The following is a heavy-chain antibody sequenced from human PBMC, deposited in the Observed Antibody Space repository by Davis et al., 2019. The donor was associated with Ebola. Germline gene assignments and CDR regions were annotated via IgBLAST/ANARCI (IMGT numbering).Heavy chain of an antibody. J-gene: IGHJ6*02. D-gene: IGHD2-2*02. CDR3: ARDREDIVLVPADIVYTAGYYYGMDV. Sequence: AASVKVSCKASGYTFTSYGISWVRQAPGQGLEWMGWISPCNGNTNFAQTLQVRVPMTTDTSTSTAYMELRSLRSDDTAVYYRARDREDIVLVPADIVYTAGYYYGMDVWGQGTTVTVSS. CDR2: ISPCNGNT. CDR1: GYTFTSYG. V-gene: IGHV1-18*01.